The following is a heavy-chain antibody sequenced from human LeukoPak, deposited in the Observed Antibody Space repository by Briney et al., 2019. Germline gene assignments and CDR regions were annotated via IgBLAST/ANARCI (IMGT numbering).Heavy chain of an antibody. D-gene: IGHD3-10*01. CDR1: GFTFSNYW. CDR2: INPDGSTT. Sequence: GGSLRLSCAAYGFTFSNYWMHWVRQDPGKGLVWVSFINPDGSTTNYADSVKGRFTISRDNAKNALYLQMNSLRAEDTAVYYCAKDLHYGSADYWGQGTLVTVSS. CDR3: AKDLHYGSADY. V-gene: IGHV3-74*01. J-gene: IGHJ4*02.